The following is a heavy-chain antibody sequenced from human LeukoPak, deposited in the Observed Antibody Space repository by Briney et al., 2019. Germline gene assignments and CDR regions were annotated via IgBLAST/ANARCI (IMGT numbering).Heavy chain of an antibody. CDR3: ARVSSGYYRIDY. CDR2: IYYSGST. D-gene: IGHD3-22*01. V-gene: IGHV4-59*01. J-gene: IGHJ4*02. Sequence: SETLSLTCTVSGGSISSYYWSWIRQPPVKGLEWIGYIYYSGSTNYNPSLKSRVTISVDTSKNQLSLKLSSVTAADTAVYYCARVSSGYYRIDYWGQGTLVTVSS. CDR1: GGSISSYY.